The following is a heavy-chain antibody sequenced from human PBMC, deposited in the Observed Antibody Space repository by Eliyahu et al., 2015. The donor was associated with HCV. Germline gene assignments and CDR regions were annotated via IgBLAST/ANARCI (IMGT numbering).Heavy chain of an antibody. J-gene: IGHJ6*02. CDR3: ARHSPPVTPYGMDV. Sequence: QLQLQESGPGLLKASETLSLICTVSGGSISSSSYYWGWIRQPPGKGLEWIGSINFSGSTYYNLLLKRRVTISVNTSRKQFSLKLSSVTATDTAVYYCARHSPPVTPYGMDVWGQGTTVTVSS. CDR1: GGSISSSSYY. CDR2: INFSGST. D-gene: IGHD1-14*01. V-gene: IGHV4-39*01.